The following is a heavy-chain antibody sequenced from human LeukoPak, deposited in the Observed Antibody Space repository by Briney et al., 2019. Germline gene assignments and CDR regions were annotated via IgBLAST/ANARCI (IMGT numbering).Heavy chain of an antibody. J-gene: IGHJ3*02. Sequence: GESLKISCKGSGYSFTSYWIGWVRQMPGKGLEWMGIIYPGDSDTRYSPSFQGQVTISADKSISTAYLQWSSLKASDTAMYYCALISFSMVSAFDIWGQGTMVTVSS. CDR1: GYSFTSYW. CDR3: ALISFSMVSAFDI. V-gene: IGHV5-51*01. D-gene: IGHD5-18*01. CDR2: IYPGDSDT.